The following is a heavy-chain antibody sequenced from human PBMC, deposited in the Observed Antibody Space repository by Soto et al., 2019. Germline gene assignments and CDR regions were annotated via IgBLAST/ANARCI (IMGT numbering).Heavy chain of an antibody. V-gene: IGHV4-59*01. J-gene: IGHJ3*02. Sequence: VQLQESGPGLVKPSETLSLTCTVSGGSISSYYWSWIRQPPGKGLEWIGYIYYSGSTNYNPSLKSRVTISVDTSKNQFSLKLSSVTAADTAVYYCAREGGGDAFDIWGQGTMVTVSS. D-gene: IGHD2-15*01. CDR2: IYYSGST. CDR1: GGSISSYY. CDR3: AREGGGDAFDI.